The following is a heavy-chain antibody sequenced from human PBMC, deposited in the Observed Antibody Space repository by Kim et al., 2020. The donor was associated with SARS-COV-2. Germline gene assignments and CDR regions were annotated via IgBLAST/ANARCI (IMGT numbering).Heavy chain of an antibody. Sequence: VKGRFTISRDNSKNTLYLKMNSLRAEDTAVYYCAKDLRGQQLVSGYYFDYWGQGTLVTVSS. CDR3: AKDLRGQQLVSGYYFDY. D-gene: IGHD6-13*01. V-gene: IGHV3-23*01. J-gene: IGHJ4*02.